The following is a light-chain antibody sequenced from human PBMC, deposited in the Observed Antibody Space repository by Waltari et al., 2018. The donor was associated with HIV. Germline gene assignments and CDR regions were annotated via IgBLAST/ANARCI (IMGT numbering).Light chain of an antibody. V-gene: IGLV2-11*01. CDR3: SSYAGTYIV. CDR1: SSDVGTCNR. CDR2: NVR. Sequence: QSALTQPLSVSGSLGQSVTIACTGTSSDVGTCNRVSWYQQSPGKAPKVIIYNVRERPAGVPDRFSGSKAANTASLTISRLQAEDEADYHCSSYAGTYIVFGTGTKVSVL. J-gene: IGLJ1*01.